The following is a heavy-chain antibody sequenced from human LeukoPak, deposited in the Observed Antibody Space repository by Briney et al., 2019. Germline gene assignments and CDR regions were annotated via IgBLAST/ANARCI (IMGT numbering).Heavy chain of an antibody. CDR1: GFTFSSYG. CDR2: ISYDGSNK. Sequence: QTGGSLRLSCAASGFTFSSYGMHWVRQAPGKGLEWVAVISYDGSNKFYADSVKGRFTISRDNSKNTLYLQMNSLRADDTAVYYCARPWGDVSIATWFNPWGQGTLVTVSS. CDR3: ARPWGDVSIATWFNP. D-gene: IGHD3-16*01. V-gene: IGHV3-30*03. J-gene: IGHJ5*02.